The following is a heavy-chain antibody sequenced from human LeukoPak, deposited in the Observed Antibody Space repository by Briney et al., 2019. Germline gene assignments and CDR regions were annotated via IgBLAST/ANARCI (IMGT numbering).Heavy chain of an antibody. D-gene: IGHD5-12*01. Sequence: SETLSLTCAVYGGSFSGYYWSWIRQPPGKGLEWIGEINHSGSTNYNPSLKSRVTISVDTSKNQFSLKLSSVTAADTAVYYCERGRTAPDIVATAYHGSFDYWGQGTLVTVSS. V-gene: IGHV4-34*01. CDR2: INHSGST. CDR1: GGSFSGYY. CDR3: ERGRTAPDIVATAYHGSFDY. J-gene: IGHJ4*02.